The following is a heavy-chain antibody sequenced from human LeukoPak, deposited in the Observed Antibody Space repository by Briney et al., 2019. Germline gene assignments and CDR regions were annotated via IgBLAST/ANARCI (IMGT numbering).Heavy chain of an antibody. Sequence: PGGSLRLSCAASGFTFSSYAMHWVRQAPGKGLEWVAVISYDGSNEYYADSVKGRFTISRDNSKNTLYLQMNSLRAEDTAVYYCAREMVYAIMYYSYGMDVWGQATTVTAPS. D-gene: IGHD2-8*01. V-gene: IGHV3-30-3*01. CDR1: GFTFSSYA. CDR2: ISYDGSNE. J-gene: IGHJ6*02. CDR3: AREMVYAIMYYSYGMDV.